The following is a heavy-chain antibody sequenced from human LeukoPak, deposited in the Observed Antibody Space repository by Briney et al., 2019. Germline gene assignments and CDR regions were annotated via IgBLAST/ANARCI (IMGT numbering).Heavy chain of an antibody. CDR1: GGTFSSYA. CDR2: IIPIFGTA. D-gene: IGHD3-10*01. Sequence: SVKVSCKTSGGTFSSYAISWVRQAPGQGLEWMGGIIPIFGTANYAQKFQGRVTITADEFMSTAYMELSSLRSEDTAVYYCATGLGVTMVRGDYYYHMDVWGQGTTVTVSS. V-gene: IGHV1-69*13. J-gene: IGHJ6*02. CDR3: ATGLGVTMVRGDYYYHMDV.